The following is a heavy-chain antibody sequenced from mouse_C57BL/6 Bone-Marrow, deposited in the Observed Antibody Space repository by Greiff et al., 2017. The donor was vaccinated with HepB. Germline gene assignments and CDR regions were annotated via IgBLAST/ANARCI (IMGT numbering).Heavy chain of an antibody. CDR1: GFTFSNYW. D-gene: IGHD2-4*01. J-gene: IGHJ3*01. CDR2: IRLKSDNYAT. V-gene: IGHV6-3*01. Sequence: EVKVEESGGGLVQPGGSMKLSCVASGFTFSNYWMNWVRQSPEKGLEWVAQIRLKSDNYATHFAESVRGRFTISRDDSKSSVSLQMNNLRAEDTGIYYCTVDDFLFAYWGQGTLVTVSA. CDR3: TVDDFLFAY.